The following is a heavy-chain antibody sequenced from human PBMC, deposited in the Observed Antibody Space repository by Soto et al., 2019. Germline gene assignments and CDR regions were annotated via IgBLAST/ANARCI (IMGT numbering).Heavy chain of an antibody. D-gene: IGHD3-9*01. CDR1: GFSFDDYT. J-gene: IGHJ3*02. V-gene: IGHV3-9*01. CDR3: QKAGGTIVLTDPMAI. CDR2: LSWNSGFS. Sequence: EMLLVESGGGLVQPGRSLRLSCGGSGFSFDDYTMHWVRQAPGKGPEWVASLSWNSGFSGYADSVKGRFTISRDNAQSSGHMKRNKLKKEDTAFYSCQKAGGTIVLTDPMAIWGKGTMVPVSS.